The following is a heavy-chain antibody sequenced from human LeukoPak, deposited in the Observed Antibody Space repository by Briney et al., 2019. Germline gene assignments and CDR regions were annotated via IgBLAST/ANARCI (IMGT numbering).Heavy chain of an antibody. J-gene: IGHJ6*02. Sequence: GGSLRLSCAASGFTFSDYYMSWIRQAPGKGLEWVSYISSSGSTIYYADSVKGRFTISRDNAKNSLYLQMNSLRAEDTAVYYCARYCSSTSCYNDYYYYGIDVWGQGTTVTVSS. V-gene: IGHV3-11*01. D-gene: IGHD2-2*02. CDR2: ISSSGSTI. CDR1: GFTFSDYY. CDR3: ARYCSSTSCYNDYYYYGIDV.